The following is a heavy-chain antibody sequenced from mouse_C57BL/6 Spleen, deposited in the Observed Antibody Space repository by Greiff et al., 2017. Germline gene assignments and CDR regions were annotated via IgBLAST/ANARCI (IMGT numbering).Heavy chain of an antibody. CDR1: GYTFTEYT. Sequence: QVQMKESGAELVKPGASVKLSCKASGYTFTEYTIHWVKQRSGQGLEWIGWFYPGSGSIKYNEKFKDKATLTVDKSSSTVDMELSRMTSEDAAVYFCARHEGDGYSAYWGQGTLVTVSA. CDR3: ARHEGDGYSAY. CDR2: FYPGSGSI. V-gene: IGHV1-62-2*01. D-gene: IGHD2-3*01. J-gene: IGHJ3*01.